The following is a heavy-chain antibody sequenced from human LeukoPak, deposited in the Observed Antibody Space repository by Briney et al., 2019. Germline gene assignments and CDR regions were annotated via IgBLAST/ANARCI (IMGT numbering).Heavy chain of an antibody. D-gene: IGHD3-10*01. J-gene: IGHJ6*03. CDR1: GGTFSSYA. V-gene: IGHV1-69*13. CDR3: ARWRASGGYYYYYYMDV. Sequence: SVKVSCKASGGTFSSYAISWVRQAPGQGLEWMGGIIPIFGTVNYAQKFQGRVTITADESTSTAYMELSSLRSEDTAVYYCARWRASGGYYYYYYMDVWGKGTTVTVSS. CDR2: IIPIFGTV.